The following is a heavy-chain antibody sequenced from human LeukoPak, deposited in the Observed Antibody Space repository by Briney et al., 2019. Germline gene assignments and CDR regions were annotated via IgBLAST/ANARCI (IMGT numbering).Heavy chain of an antibody. CDR2: IYHSGST. CDR1: GGSISSSNW. CDR3: ARDLSQTDAFDI. D-gene: IGHD3-3*02. J-gene: IGHJ3*02. Sequence: SETLSLTCAVSGGSISSSNWWSWVRQPPGKGLEWIGEIYHSGSTNYNPSLKSRLTISLDTSKKQFSLKLSSVTAADTAVYYCARDLSQTDAFDIWGQGTMVTVSS. V-gene: IGHV4-4*02.